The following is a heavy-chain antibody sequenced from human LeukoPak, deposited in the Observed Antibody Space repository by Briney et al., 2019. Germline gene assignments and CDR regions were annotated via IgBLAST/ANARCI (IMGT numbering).Heavy chain of an antibody. J-gene: IGHJ3*02. CDR1: GFTFSSYA. Sequence: GGSLRLSCAASGFTFSSYAMSWVRQAPGKGLEWVSAISGSGGSTYYADSVKGRFTISRDNSKNTLYLQMNSLRAEDTAVYYCAKDRRFYLWDYSNYGGASFDAFDIWGQGTMVTVSS. CDR2: ISGSGGST. V-gene: IGHV3-23*01. CDR3: AKDRRFYLWDYSNYGGASFDAFDI. D-gene: IGHD4-11*01.